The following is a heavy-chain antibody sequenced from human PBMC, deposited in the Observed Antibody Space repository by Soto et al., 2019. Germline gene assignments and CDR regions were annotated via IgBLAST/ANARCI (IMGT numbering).Heavy chain of an antibody. CDR1: GFTFSNYG. CDR2: IWFDGSNK. V-gene: IGHV3-33*01. CDR3: ARESRAPSYYYYYIDV. Sequence: GGSLRLSCAASGFTFSNYGMHWVRQAPGKGLEWVAVIWFDGSNKYYADSVKGRFTISRDNSKNTLYLQMNSLRAEDTAVYYCARESRAPSYYYYYIDVWGKGTTVTVSS. J-gene: IGHJ6*03.